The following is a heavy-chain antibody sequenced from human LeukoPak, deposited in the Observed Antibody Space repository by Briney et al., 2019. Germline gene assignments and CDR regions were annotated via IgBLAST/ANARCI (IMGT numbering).Heavy chain of an antibody. J-gene: IGHJ4*02. CDR3: AADVIYESD. CDR1: GFTFSNSA. Sequence: SVKVSCKTFGFTFSNSALQWVRQARGQRLEWIGWIVVGSGNTNYAQKFQERVTITRDMSTSTAYMELSSLRSEDTAIYYCAADVIYESDWGQGTLVTVSS. D-gene: IGHD2/OR15-2a*01. V-gene: IGHV1-58*01. CDR2: IVVGSGNT.